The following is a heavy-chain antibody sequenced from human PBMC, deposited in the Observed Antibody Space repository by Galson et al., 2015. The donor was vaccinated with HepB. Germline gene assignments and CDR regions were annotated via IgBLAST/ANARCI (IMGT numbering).Heavy chain of an antibody. V-gene: IGHV4-34*01. D-gene: IGHD3-3*01. CDR2: INYNGVA. CDR1: GFIFSGNY. J-gene: IGHJ4*02. Sequence: LRLSCAASGFIFSGNYWSWIRQPPGRGLEWIGEINYNGVATYNPSLKSRVTISVDTSKNQFSLNLNSVTAADTAVYYCARGPNYDFWSGYRGFSFDIWGQGTLVAVSS. CDR3: ARGPNYDFWSGYRGFSFDI.